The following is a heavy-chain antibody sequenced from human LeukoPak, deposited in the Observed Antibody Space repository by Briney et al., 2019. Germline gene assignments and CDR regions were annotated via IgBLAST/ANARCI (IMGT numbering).Heavy chain of an antibody. CDR1: EFTFSNYG. V-gene: IGHV3-23*01. Sequence: GGSLRLSCAASEFTFSNYGLSWVRQAPGKGLEWVSAISGGGSATYYADSVKSRFTISRDNSKNTLFLQMNTLRADDTAVYYCAGGAGVYYYGMDVWGQGTSVTVSS. CDR3: AGGAGVYYYGMDV. CDR2: ISGGGSAT. J-gene: IGHJ6*02.